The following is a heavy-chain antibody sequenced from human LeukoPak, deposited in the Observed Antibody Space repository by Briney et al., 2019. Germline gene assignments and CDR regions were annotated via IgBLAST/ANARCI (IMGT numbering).Heavy chain of an antibody. CDR2: IYTSGSN. J-gene: IGHJ4*02. V-gene: IGHV4-4*07. CDR1: GGSISIYY. Sequence: SETLSLTCTVSGGSISIYYWSWIRQPAGKGLEWIGRIYTSGSNNSNPSLKSRVTVSVETSKNLFFLKLSSVTAADTAVYYCARLWSTDCSGGTCPHQHNYWGQRTLVTVSS. CDR3: ARLWSTDCSGGTCPHQHNY. D-gene: IGHD2-15*01.